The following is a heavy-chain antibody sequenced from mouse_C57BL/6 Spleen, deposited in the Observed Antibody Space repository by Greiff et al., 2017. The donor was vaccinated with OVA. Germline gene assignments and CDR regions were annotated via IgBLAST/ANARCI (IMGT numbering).Heavy chain of an antibody. CDR2: IWGVGST. V-gene: IGHV2-6*01. CDR1: WFSLTCSC. D-gene: IGHD2-5*01. Sequence: VQLVASGPGLVAPSHCLSLTFTFSWFSLTCSCVYWVRPSPGTCLALLGVIWGVGSTNYNSALKSRLSISKDNSKSQVFLKMNSLQTDDTAMYYCARVTHYYAMDYWGQGTSVTVSS. CDR3: ARVTHYYAMDY. J-gene: IGHJ4*01.